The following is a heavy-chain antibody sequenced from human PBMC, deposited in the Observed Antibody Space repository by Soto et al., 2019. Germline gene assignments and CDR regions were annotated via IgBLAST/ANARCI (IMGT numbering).Heavy chain of an antibody. J-gene: IGHJ4*02. CDR2: ISSSGSTI. V-gene: IGHV3-11*01. D-gene: IGHD2-15*01. CDR3: ARDGAEDIVVLATEAFDY. Sequence: GGSLRLSCAASGFTFSDYYMSWIRQAPGKGLEWVSYISSSGSTIYYADSVKGRFTISRDNAKNSLYLQMNSLRAEDTAVYYCARDGAEDIVVLATEAFDYWGQGTLVTVSS. CDR1: GFTFSDYY.